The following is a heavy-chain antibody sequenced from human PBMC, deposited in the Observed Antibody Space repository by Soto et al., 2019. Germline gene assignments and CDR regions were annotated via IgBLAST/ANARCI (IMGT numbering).Heavy chain of an antibody. CDR3: ARVSRRNTFDV. CDR1: GFTFNSYW. CDR2: INTDGSQK. V-gene: IGHV3-7*01. Sequence: GGSLRLSCAASGFTFNSYWMTWVRQAPGKGLEWVANINTDGSQKHSVDSVEGRFTFSRDNGKNSLYLQMNSLRVEDTAVYYCARVSRRNTFDVWGQGTMVTVSS. J-gene: IGHJ3*01.